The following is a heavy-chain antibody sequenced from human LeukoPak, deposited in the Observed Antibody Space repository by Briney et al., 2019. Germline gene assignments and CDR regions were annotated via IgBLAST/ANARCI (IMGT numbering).Heavy chain of an antibody. D-gene: IGHD6-13*01. Sequence: GGSLRLSCAASGFTFSSYAMSWVRQAPGKGLEWVSAISGSGGSTYYADSVKGRFTISRDNSKNMLYLQMNSLRAEDTAVYYCAKVMVAAAGTWYYYGMDVWGQGTTVTVSS. V-gene: IGHV3-23*01. CDR1: GFTFSSYA. J-gene: IGHJ6*02. CDR3: AKVMVAAAGTWYYYGMDV. CDR2: ISGSGGST.